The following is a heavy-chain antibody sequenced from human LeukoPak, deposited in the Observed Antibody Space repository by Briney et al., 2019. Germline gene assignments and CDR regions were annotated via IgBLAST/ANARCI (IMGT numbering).Heavy chain of an antibody. CDR2: IYRSGST. CDR3: ARHLIPLYSYDSSDYYPTIFDY. Sequence: MSSETLSLTCAVSRGSISSNTWWSWVRQPPGKGLEWIGEIYRSGSTHYNPSLKSRVTISVDKTKNQFSLKLTSVTAADTAVYYCARHLIPLYSYDSSDYYPTIFDYWGQGTLVTVSS. D-gene: IGHD3-22*01. J-gene: IGHJ4*02. CDR1: RGSISSNTW. V-gene: IGHV4-4*02.